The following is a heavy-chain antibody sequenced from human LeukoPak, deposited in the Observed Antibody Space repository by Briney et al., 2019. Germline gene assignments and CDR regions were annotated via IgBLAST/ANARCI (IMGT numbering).Heavy chain of an antibody. J-gene: IGHJ4*02. CDR1: EFTYG. V-gene: IGHV3-23*01. D-gene: IGHD5-18*01. Sequence: PGGSLRLSCAASEFTYGMNWVRQAPGKGLECVSAISSSGSNTYYADSVKGRFTISRDNSKNTLYLQMNSLRAEDTAVYYCTTVPQYSIKAYDYWGQGTLVTVSS. CDR2: ISSSGSNT. CDR3: TTVPQYSIKAYDY.